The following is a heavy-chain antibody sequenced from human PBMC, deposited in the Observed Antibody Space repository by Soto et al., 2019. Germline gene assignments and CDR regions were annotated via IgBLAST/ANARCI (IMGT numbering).Heavy chain of an antibody. CDR2: IIPVFGRV. J-gene: IGHJ6*02. V-gene: IGHV1-69*01. D-gene: IGHD3-16*01. CDR1: GGTFSSRA. Sequence: QVQLVQSGPEVKKTGTSVKVSCKASGGTFSSRAISWVRQAPGQGREGMGGIIPVFGRVNYEEKFQDRVTITADESTCTVYMELSSLRSEDTALSYCANSRGGTFLGYHGMDIWGQGTTVSVSS. CDR3: ANSRGGTFLGYHGMDI.